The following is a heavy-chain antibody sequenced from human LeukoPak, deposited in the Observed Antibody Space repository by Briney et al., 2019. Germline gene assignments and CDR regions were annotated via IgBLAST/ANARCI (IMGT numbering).Heavy chain of an antibody. CDR1: GFTFTTSA. Sequence: SVTVSCKASGFTFTTSAVQWVRQARGQRLEWIGRIVVGSGNTDHAQKFQGRLTITRDISTSTAYMELSSLTSDDTAVYYCAAVPNANAWYWDDAFDIWGQGTMVTVSS. CDR3: AAVPNANAWYWDDAFDI. V-gene: IGHV1-58*01. CDR2: IVVGSGNT. D-gene: IGHD2-8*02. J-gene: IGHJ3*02.